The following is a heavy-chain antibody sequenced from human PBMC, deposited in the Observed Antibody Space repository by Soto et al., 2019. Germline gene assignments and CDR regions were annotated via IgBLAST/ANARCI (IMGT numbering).Heavy chain of an antibody. J-gene: IGHJ4*02. V-gene: IGHV3-30*18. Sequence: QVQLVESGGGVVQPGRSLRLSCAASGFSFRTYGMHWVRQAPGKGLEWVAVISYDGTNKNYGDSVKGRFTISRDNSKNTLYLQMSNLRPDDTAVYYCAKAGGDIVLVSAAIDYWGQGTLVTVSS. CDR1: GFSFRTYG. CDR3: AKAGGDIVLVSAAIDY. CDR2: ISYDGTNK. D-gene: IGHD2-2*01.